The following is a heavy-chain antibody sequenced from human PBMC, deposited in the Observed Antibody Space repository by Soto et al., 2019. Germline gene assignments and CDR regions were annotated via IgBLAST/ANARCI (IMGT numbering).Heavy chain of an antibody. D-gene: IGHD2-8*01. V-gene: IGHV3-23*01. Sequence: GGSLRLSCAASGFTFSSYAMSWVRQAPGKGLEWVSAISGSGGSTYYADSVKGRFTISRDNSKNTLYLQMNSLRAEDTAVYYCAKDRPSGCTNGVCYTRVTVFDYWGQGTLVTVSS. CDR2: ISGSGGST. J-gene: IGHJ4*02. CDR1: GFTFSSYA. CDR3: AKDRPSGCTNGVCYTRVTVFDY.